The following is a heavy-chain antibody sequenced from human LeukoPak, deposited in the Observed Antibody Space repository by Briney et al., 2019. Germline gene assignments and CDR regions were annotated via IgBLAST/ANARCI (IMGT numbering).Heavy chain of an antibody. V-gene: IGHV4-59*01. J-gene: IGHJ3*01. D-gene: IGHD1-26*01. CDR2: SYSGGNA. CDR3: AHSKRGGGYYIISFAV. CDR1: GASTSAYY. Sequence: NPSETLSLTCTVSGASTSAYYWSWIRQPPGKGLEWIGYSYSGGNANYNPSLKSRVTISIDTSENQFSLRLTSVTAADTAVYFCAHSKRGGGYYIISFAVWGQGDLVTISS.